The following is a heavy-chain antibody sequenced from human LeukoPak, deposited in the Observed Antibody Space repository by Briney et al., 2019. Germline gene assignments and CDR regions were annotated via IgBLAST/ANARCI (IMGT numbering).Heavy chain of an antibody. CDR1: GFTFSSYA. J-gene: IGHJ6*03. CDR3: AKGTGAGSGYYYYYYYMDV. D-gene: IGHD3-22*01. Sequence: PGGSLRLSCAASGFTFSSYAMSWVRQAPGKGLEWVSAISGSGGSTYYADSVKGRFTISRDNSKNTLYLKMNSLRAEDTAVYHCAKGTGAGSGYYYYYYYMDVWGKGTTVTVSS. CDR2: ISGSGGST. V-gene: IGHV3-23*01.